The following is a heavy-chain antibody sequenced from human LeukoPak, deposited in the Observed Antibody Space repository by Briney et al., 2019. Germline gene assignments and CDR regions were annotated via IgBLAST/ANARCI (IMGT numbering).Heavy chain of an antibody. J-gene: IGHJ3*02. CDR2: INPNSGGT. V-gene: IGHV1-2*02. Sequence: AASVKVSCKASGYTFTGYYMHWVRQAPGQGLEWMGWINPNSGGTNYAQKFQGRVTMTRDTSISTAYMELSRLRSDDTAVYYCARGYSGYDLWFEAFDIWGQGTMVTVSS. CDR3: ARGYSGYDLWFEAFDI. D-gene: IGHD5-12*01. CDR1: GYTFTGYY.